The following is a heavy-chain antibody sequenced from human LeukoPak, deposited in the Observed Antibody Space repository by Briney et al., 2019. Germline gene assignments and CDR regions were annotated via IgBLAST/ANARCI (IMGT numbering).Heavy chain of an antibody. CDR2: IIPIFGTA. J-gene: IGHJ4*02. CDR1: GGTFSSYA. CDR3: ARGYSGYYLGLY. Sequence: SVKVSCKASGGTFSSYAISWVRQAPGQGLEWMGGIIPIFGTANYAQKFQGRVTITADKSTSTAYMELSGLRSEGTAVYYCARGYSGYYLGLYWGQGTLVTVSS. D-gene: IGHD5-12*01. V-gene: IGHV1-69*06.